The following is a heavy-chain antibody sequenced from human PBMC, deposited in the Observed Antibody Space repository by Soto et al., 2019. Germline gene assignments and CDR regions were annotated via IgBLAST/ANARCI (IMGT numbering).Heavy chain of an antibody. J-gene: IGHJ4*02. CDR1: GFTFSSYA. Sequence: PGGSLRLSCAASGFTFSSYAMGWVRQAPGKGLEWVSAISGSGGSTYYADSVKGRFTISRDNSKNTLYLQMNSLRAEDTAVYYCAKDFNFVQGSIFDYWGQGTLVTVSS. D-gene: IGHD1-26*01. V-gene: IGHV3-23*01. CDR2: ISGSGGST. CDR3: AKDFNFVQGSIFDY.